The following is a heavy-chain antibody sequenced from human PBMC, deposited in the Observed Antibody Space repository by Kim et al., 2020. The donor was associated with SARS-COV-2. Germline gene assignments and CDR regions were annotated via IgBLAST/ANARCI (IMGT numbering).Heavy chain of an antibody. J-gene: IGHJ6*02. CDR1: GGSISSYY. D-gene: IGHD3-10*01. V-gene: IGHV4-59*13. CDR2: IYYSGST. CDR3: ARDPGFSAVRGPPGRPYYYYGMDV. Sequence: SETLSLTCTVSGGSISSYYWSWIRQPPGKGLEWIGYIYYSGSTNYNPSLKSRVTISVDTSKNQFSLKLSSVTAADTAVYYCARDPGFSAVRGPPGRPYYYYGMDVWGQGTTVTVSS.